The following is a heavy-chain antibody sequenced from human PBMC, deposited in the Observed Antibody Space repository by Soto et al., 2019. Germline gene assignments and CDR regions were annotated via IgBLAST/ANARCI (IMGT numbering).Heavy chain of an antibody. J-gene: IGHJ6*02. D-gene: IGHD6-19*01. CDR1: GGTFSSYA. CDR3: ARDDGIAVAGTRDNYYYYGMDV. Sequence: SLKVSCKASGGTFSSYAISWVRQAPGQGLEWMGGIIPIFGTANYAQKFQGRVTITADESTSTAYMELSSLRSEDTAVYYCARDDGIAVAGTRDNYYYYGMDVWGQGTTVTASS. CDR2: IIPIFGTA. V-gene: IGHV1-69*13.